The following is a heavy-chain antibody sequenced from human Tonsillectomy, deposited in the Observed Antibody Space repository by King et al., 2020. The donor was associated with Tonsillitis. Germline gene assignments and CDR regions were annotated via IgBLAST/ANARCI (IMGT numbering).Heavy chain of an antibody. V-gene: IGHV4-61*02. J-gene: IGHJ5*02. CDR1: GGSIRSGSYY. D-gene: IGHD2-2*01. Sequence: QLQLQESGPGLVKPSQTLSLTCTVSGGSIRSGSYYWSWIRQPAGKGLEWIGRIHISGSTNYNPSLKSRVTMSVDTSKNQFSLNLSSVTAADTAVYYCARDVYLGYCSSTSCEYWFDPWGQGTLVTVSS. CDR2: IHISGST. CDR3: ARDVYLGYCSSTSCEYWFDP.